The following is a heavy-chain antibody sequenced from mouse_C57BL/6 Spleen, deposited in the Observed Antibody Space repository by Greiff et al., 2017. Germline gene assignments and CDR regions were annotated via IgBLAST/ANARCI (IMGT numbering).Heavy chain of an antibody. Sequence: EVKLVESGTVLARPGASVKMSCKTSGYTFTSYWMHWVKQRPGQGLEWIGAIYPGNSDTSYNQKFKGKANLTAVTSASTAYMELSSLTNEDSAVYYCTRDYYGSSSYAMDYWGQGTSVTVSS. J-gene: IGHJ4*01. D-gene: IGHD1-1*01. CDR2: IYPGNSDT. V-gene: IGHV1-5*01. CDR3: TRDYYGSSSYAMDY. CDR1: GYTFTSYW.